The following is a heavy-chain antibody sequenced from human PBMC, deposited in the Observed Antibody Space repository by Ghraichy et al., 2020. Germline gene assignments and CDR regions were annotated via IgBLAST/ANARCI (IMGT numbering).Heavy chain of an antibody. CDR1: GFTFSLYA. V-gene: IGHV3-23*01. D-gene: IGHD5-12*01. Sequence: GGSLRLSCAASGFTFSLYAMSWVRQAPGKGLEWVSASSGDGDASTYYADSVKGRFTISRDNSKNTLYLQMNSLRAEDTAVYYCAKYPKSGYDYVWGQGTLVTVSS. CDR3: AKYPKSGYDYV. J-gene: IGHJ4*02. CDR2: SSGDGDAST.